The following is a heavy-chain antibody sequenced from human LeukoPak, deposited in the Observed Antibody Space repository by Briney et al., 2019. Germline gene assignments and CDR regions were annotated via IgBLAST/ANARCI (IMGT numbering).Heavy chain of an antibody. CDR3: TTGYTSASHDGY. Sequence: GGSLRLSCAASGFTFSSYGMHWVRQAPGKGLEWVGLIKRRTDGGTSNYAAPVKGRFAISRDDSEDTLFLQMDSLKSEDTGVYYCTTGYTSASHDGYWGQGTLVTVSS. CDR1: GFTFSSYG. CDR2: IKRRTDGGTS. D-gene: IGHD2-15*01. J-gene: IGHJ4*02. V-gene: IGHV3-15*06.